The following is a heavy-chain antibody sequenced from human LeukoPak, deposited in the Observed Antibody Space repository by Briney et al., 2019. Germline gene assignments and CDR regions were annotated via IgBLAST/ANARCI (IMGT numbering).Heavy chain of an antibody. CDR1: TSY. CDR3: ARDFWNFDDSRGYYRDCDS. D-gene: IGHD3-22*01. Sequence: ASVKVSCTATSYISWVRQAPGQGLAWMGWIGSYAGDTYYAQKFQGRVTVTTDTSSSTAYMGLRSLRSDDTAVYYCARDFWNFDDSRGYYRDCDSWGQGTLVTVSS. CDR2: IGSYAGDT. V-gene: IGHV1-18*01. J-gene: IGHJ5*01.